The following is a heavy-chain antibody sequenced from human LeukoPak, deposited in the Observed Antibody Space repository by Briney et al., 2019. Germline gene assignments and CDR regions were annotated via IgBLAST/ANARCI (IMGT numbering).Heavy chain of an antibody. CDR3: ARADFWSGYYYYGMDV. Sequence: SETPSLTCTVSGGSISSYYWSWIRQPAGKGLEWIGRIYTSGSTNYNPSLKSRVTMSVDTSKNQFSLKLSSVTAADTAVYYCARADFWSGYYYYGMDVWGQGTTVTVSS. J-gene: IGHJ6*02. CDR1: GGSISSYY. V-gene: IGHV4-4*07. CDR2: IYTSGST. D-gene: IGHD3-3*01.